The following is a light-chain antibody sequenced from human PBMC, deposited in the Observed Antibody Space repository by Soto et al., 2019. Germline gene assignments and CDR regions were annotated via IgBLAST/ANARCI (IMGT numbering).Light chain of an antibody. Sequence: DIVMTQSPATLSVSPGEGATLSCRASQSVSNNYLAWSKQKPGQAPRLLIYGASNRATGIPDRFSGSGSGTDFTLTIRRLEPEDFAVYYCQQYGSPGTFGQGTKVDIK. CDR1: QSVSNNY. J-gene: IGKJ1*01. V-gene: IGKV3-20*01. CDR3: QQYGSPGT. CDR2: GAS.